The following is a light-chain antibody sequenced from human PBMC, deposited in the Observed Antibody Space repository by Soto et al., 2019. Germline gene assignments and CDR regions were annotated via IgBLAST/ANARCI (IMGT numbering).Light chain of an antibody. V-gene: IGLV2-14*01. J-gene: IGLJ1*01. Sequence: QSALTQPASVSXSPGQSITISCTGTISDVGGYNYVSWYQQHPGKAPKLLIYDVSNRPSGVSNRFSGSKSGNTASLTISGLQAADEAEYYCSSYTTSNTQVFGTGTKVTVL. CDR3: SSYTTSNTQV. CDR1: ISDVGGYNY. CDR2: DVS.